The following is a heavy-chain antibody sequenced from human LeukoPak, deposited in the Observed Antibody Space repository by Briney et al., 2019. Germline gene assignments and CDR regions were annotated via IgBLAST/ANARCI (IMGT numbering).Heavy chain of an antibody. CDR1: GFTFTCCG. Sequence: PGGSLRLSCATSGFTFTCCGMHWVRQASGKGLEWVAAISSSDGNSKYYADSVKGRFTISRDNSKNTVYLQMNSLRADDTAVYYCAKWSGNRPLYYFDYWGQGTLVPVSS. D-gene: IGHD3-3*01. J-gene: IGHJ4*02. CDR3: AKWSGNRPLYYFDY. CDR2: ISSSDGNSK. V-gene: IGHV3-30*18.